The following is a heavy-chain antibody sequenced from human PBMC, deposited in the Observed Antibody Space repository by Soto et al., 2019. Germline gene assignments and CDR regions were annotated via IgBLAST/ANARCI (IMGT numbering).Heavy chain of an antibody. V-gene: IGHV1-18*04. CDR2: ISTNNGNT. J-gene: IGHJ4*02. D-gene: IGHD6-19*01. CDR3: GRVTIAVAGWAFDY. CDR1: GYTFSNYD. Sequence: QVQLVQSGAEVKKPGASVKVSCKASGYTFSNYDISWVRQAPGQGLEWMGWISTNNGNTDHAQKLQGRVTMTTDTSTTTAYMELRSLSSDDTAVYYCGRVTIAVAGWAFDYWGQGTLVTVSS.